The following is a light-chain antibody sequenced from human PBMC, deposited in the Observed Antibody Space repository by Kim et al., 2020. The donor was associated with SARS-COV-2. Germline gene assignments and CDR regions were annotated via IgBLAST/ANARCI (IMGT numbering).Light chain of an antibody. J-gene: IGKJ4*01. V-gene: IGKV3-11*02. CDR3: QVRSNWPPTLT. CDR1: EGISY. CDR2: DAS. Sequence: SPGESVTLSCRASEGISYLAWYQQKLGQAPRLLIYDASQRAPGIPARFSGSGSGRDFSLRISTLEPEDFAIYYCQVRSNWPPTLTFGGGTKVDIK.